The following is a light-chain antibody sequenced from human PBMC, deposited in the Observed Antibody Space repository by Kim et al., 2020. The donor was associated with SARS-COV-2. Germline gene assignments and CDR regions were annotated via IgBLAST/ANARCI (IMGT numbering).Light chain of an antibody. V-gene: IGLV2-14*03. CDR1: SSDFGPSNY. J-gene: IGLJ1*01. CDR2: NVN. Sequence: QSALTQPASVSGSPGQSITISCTGTSSDFGPSNYISWYQQRPGKAPKLLIYNVNIRPSGVSDRFSGSKSGDTASLTISGLRTEDEAIYFCSSYPRTRVFYVFGTGTKVTVL. CDR3: SSYPRTRVFYV.